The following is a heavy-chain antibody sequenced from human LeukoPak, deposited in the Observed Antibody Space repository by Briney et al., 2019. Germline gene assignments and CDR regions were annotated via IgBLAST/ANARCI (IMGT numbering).Heavy chain of an antibody. D-gene: IGHD4-23*01. Sequence: KTSETLSLTCAVYGGSFSGYYWSWIRQPPGKGLEWIGEINHSGSTNYNPSLKSRVTISVDTSKNQFSLKLSSVTAADTAVYYCATGGLNDYWGQGTLVTVSS. CDR3: ATGGLNDY. J-gene: IGHJ4*02. CDR1: GGSFSGYY. V-gene: IGHV4-34*01. CDR2: INHSGST.